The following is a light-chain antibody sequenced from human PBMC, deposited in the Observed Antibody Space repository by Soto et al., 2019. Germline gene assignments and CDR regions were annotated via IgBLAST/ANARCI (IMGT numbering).Light chain of an antibody. CDR2: DAS. Sequence: EIVITQSPATRSVSPGGRATLSCRACLSVSSNVGWYQEKPGQTPRLLIYDASRRASGVPARFSGSGSGTDCTLTISSLEPEDFALYYCQQRNTGPPITVGQGTRLEI. CDR1: LSVSSN. J-gene: IGKJ5*01. CDR3: QQRNTGPPIT. V-gene: IGKV3-11*01.